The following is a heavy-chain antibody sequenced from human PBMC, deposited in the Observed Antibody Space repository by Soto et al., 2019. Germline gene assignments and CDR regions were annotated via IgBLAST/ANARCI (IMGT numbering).Heavy chain of an antibody. V-gene: IGHV1-3*01. CDR1: GYSFTSYA. CDR3: ASSRTAAGTPFDY. Sequence: GVSVKVCCKASGYSFTSYAMHWARQAPGQRLEWMGWINAGNGNTKYSQKFQGRVTITRDTSASTAYMELSSLRSEDTAVYYCASSRTAAGTPFDYWGQGTLVTVSS. CDR2: INAGNGNT. J-gene: IGHJ4*02. D-gene: IGHD6-13*01.